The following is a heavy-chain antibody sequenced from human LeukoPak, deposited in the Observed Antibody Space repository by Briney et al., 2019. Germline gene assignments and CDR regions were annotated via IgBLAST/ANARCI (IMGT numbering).Heavy chain of an antibody. CDR2: INPNSGGT. J-gene: IGHJ4*02. CDR1: GYTFTGYY. Sequence: GASVKVSCKASGYTFTGYYMHWVRQAPGQGLEWMGWINPNSGGTNYAQKFQGRVTMTRDTSISTAYMELSRLRSDDTAVYYCARDGYSSSWSFDYWGQGTLVTVSS. D-gene: IGHD6-13*01. V-gene: IGHV1-2*02. CDR3: ARDGYSSSWSFDY.